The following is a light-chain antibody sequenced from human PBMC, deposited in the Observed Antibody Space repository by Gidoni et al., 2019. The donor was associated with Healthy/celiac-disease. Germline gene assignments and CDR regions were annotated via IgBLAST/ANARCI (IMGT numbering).Light chain of an antibody. CDR1: QSVSSY. CDR3: QQRSTL. CDR2: DAS. Sequence: EIVLTQSPATLSLSPGERATLSCRAGQSVSSYLAWYQQKPGQAPRLLIYDASNRATGIPARFSGSGSGTDFTLTISSLEPEDFAVYYCQQRSTLFGGGTKVEIK. V-gene: IGKV3-11*01. J-gene: IGKJ4*01.